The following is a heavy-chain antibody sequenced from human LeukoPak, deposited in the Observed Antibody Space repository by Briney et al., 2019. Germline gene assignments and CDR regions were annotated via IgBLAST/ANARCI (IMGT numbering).Heavy chain of an antibody. D-gene: IGHD1-26*01. CDR3: ARHEGGSYYADY. V-gene: IGHV3-30*03. J-gene: IGHJ4*02. CDR1: GFTFSSYG. CDR2: ISYDGSNK. Sequence: GRSLRLSCAASGFTFSSYGMHWVRQAPGKGLEWVAVISYDGSNKYYADSVKGRFTISRDNAKNSLYLQMNSLRAEDTAVYYCARHEGGSYYADYWGQGTLVTVSS.